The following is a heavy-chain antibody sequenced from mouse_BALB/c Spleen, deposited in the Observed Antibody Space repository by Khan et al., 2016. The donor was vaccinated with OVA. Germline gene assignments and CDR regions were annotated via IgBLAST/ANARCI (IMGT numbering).Heavy chain of an antibody. Sequence: VQLKQSGPELAKPGASVKMSCKASGYTFTNYWMHWVKQRPGQGLKWIGYINPSTGYTEYNQKFKDKATLTADKSSSTAYMQLSSLTSEDSAVYYCVNHGSSSAWFTYWGQGTLVTVSA. CDR1: GYTFTNYW. CDR2: INPSTGYT. CDR3: VNHGSSSAWFTY. V-gene: IGHV1-7*01. J-gene: IGHJ3*01. D-gene: IGHD1-1*01.